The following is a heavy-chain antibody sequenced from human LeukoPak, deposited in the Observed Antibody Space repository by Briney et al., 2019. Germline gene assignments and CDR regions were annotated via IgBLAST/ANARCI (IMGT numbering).Heavy chain of an antibody. CDR1: GGSISSSSRY. J-gene: IGHJ4*02. V-gene: IGHV4-39*07. CDR2: LYYSGST. Sequence: SETLSLTCTVSGGSISSSSRYWGWIRQPPGKGLEWIGSLYYSGSTYYNPSLKSRITMSVDTSKNQFSLKLTSVTAADTAVYYCATTTIRLGYWGQGTLVTVS. CDR3: ATTTIRLGY. D-gene: IGHD1-26*01.